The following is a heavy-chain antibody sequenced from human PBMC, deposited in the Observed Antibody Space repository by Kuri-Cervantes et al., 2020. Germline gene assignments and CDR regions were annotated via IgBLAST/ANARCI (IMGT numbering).Heavy chain of an antibody. V-gene: IGHV3-53*01. CDR2: IYSGGST. J-gene: IGHJ4*02. CDR3: ARSYSGSWGLSY. D-gene: IGHD1-26*01. Sequence: ETLSLTCAASGFTFSSYEMNWVRQAPGKGLEWVSVIYSGGSTYYADSVKGRFTISRDNSKNTLYLQMNSLRAEDTAVYYCARSYSGSWGLSYWGQGTLVTVSS. CDR1: GFTFSSYE.